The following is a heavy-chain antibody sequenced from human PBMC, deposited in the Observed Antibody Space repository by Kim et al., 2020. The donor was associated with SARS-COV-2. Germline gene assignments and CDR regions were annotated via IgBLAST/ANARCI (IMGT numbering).Heavy chain of an antibody. V-gene: IGHV3-48*03. D-gene: IGHD6-13*01. CDR1: GFTFSSYE. Sequence: GGSLRLSCAASGFTFSSYEMNWVRQAAGKGLEWVSYISESGSTIYYADSVKGRFTISRDNAKNSLNLQMNSLRVEDTAVYYCARVGSAGALGRWGQGTLV. CDR2: ISESGSTI. CDR3: ARVGSAGALGR. J-gene: IGHJ4*02.